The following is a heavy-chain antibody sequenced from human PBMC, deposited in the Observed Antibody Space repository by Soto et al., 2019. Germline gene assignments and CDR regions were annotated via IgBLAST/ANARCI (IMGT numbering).Heavy chain of an antibody. D-gene: IGHD6-13*01. Sequence: GESLKISCKGSGYSFTSYWISWVRQMPGKGLEWMGRIDPSDSYTNYSPSFQGHVTISADKSISTAYLQWSSLKASDTAMYYCARHEAYSSSWNGYYYYGRDVWGQGTTVTVSS. CDR3: ARHEAYSSSWNGYYYYGRDV. V-gene: IGHV5-10-1*01. J-gene: IGHJ6*02. CDR1: GYSFTSYW. CDR2: IDPSDSYT.